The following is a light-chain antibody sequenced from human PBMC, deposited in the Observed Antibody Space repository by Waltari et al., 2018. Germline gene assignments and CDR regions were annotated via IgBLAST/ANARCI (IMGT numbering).Light chain of an antibody. V-gene: IGLV8-61*01. CDR1: SGSVSTNYY. CDR3: VLYMGSGISQ. J-gene: IGLJ2*01. Sequence: QTVVTQEPSFSVSPGGTVTLTCGLSSGSVSTNYYPSWYQQAPGQAPPTLIYSTNTSSSGVPDRFSGSILGNKAALTITGAQADDESDYYCVLYMGSGISQFGGGTKLTVL. CDR2: STN.